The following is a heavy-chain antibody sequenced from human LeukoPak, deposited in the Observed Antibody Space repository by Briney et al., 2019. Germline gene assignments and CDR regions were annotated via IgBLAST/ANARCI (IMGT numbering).Heavy chain of an antibody. Sequence: PGGSLRLSCAASGFTVSSNYMSWVRQAPGKGLEWVSVIYSAGSTYYADSVKGRFTISRDNSKNTLYLQMYSLRADDTAVYYCARANPEYSYGQAYYGMDVWGQGTTVTVSS. V-gene: IGHV3-53*01. J-gene: IGHJ6*02. D-gene: IGHD5-18*01. CDR2: IYSAGST. CDR3: ARANPEYSYGQAYYGMDV. CDR1: GFTVSSNY.